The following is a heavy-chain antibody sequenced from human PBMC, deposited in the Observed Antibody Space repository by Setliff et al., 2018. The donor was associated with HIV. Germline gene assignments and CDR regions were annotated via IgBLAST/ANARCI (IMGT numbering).Heavy chain of an antibody. V-gene: IGHV3-21*01. CDR2: ISGSSSYI. D-gene: IGHD2-15*01. J-gene: IGHJ4*02. CDR1: GFTFSSYS. Sequence: GGSLRLSCAASGFTFSSYSMNWVRQAPGKGLEWVSSISGSSSYIYYADSVKGRFTISRDNAKNSLYLQMNSLRAEDTAVYYCARLLRDIVVVVAATGYYFDYWGQGTLVTVSS. CDR3: ARLLRDIVVVVAATGYYFDY.